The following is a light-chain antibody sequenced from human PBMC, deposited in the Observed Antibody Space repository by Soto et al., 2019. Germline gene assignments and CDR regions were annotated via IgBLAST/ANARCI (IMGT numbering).Light chain of an antibody. Sequence: QSPLTQPSSVFGSPGQSITISSAETSSDVGGYNFVSWYQQIPGKAPKLMIYEVTSRPSGVSNRFSGSNSGNTASLTISGLQPEDEAEYYCSSYTTSSTVVFGTGTKVTVL. CDR1: SSDVGGYNF. CDR3: SSYTTSSTVV. CDR2: EVT. V-gene: IGLV2-14*03. J-gene: IGLJ1*01.